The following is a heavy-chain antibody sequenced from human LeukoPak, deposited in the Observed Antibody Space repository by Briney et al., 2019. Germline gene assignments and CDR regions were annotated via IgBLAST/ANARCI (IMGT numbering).Heavy chain of an antibody. Sequence: PGGSLRLSCAASGFTFSSYSMNWVRQAPGKGLEWVSVIYSGGSTYYADSVKGRFTISRDNSKNTLYLQMNSLRDEDTAVYYCAKGGNYGPLDYWGQGTLVTVSS. V-gene: IGHV3-23*03. J-gene: IGHJ4*02. D-gene: IGHD3-10*01. CDR1: GFTFSSYS. CDR2: IYSGGST. CDR3: AKGGNYGPLDY.